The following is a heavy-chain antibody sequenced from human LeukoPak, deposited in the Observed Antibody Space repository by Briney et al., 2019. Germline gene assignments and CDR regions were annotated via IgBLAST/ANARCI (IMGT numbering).Heavy chain of an antibody. D-gene: IGHD3-16*02. J-gene: IGHJ6*03. Sequence: SETLSLTSTVSRGSIGTFYLSWVRQSPGKGLEWSGYIYVTGNRYNPYLQSRVTISVDTSRNQFFLKMSSVTAADTAVYYCARHIGGGIEDMDVWGKGTKVTVSS. V-gene: IGHV4-59*08. CDR1: RGSIGTFY. CDR2: IYVTGN. CDR3: ARHIGGGIEDMDV.